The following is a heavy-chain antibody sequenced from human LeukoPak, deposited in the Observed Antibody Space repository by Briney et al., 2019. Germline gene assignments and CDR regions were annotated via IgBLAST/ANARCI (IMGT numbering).Heavy chain of an antibody. CDR3: AGGSSSSWYSFDY. CDR1: GGSISSYY. CDR2: IYYSGST. V-gene: IGHV4-59*08. D-gene: IGHD6-13*01. Sequence: SETLSLTCTVSGGSISSYYWSWIRQPPGKGLEWIEYIYYSGSTNYNPSLKSRVTISVDTSKNQFSLKLSSVTAADTAVYYYAGGSSSSWYSFDYWGQGTLVTVSS. J-gene: IGHJ4*02.